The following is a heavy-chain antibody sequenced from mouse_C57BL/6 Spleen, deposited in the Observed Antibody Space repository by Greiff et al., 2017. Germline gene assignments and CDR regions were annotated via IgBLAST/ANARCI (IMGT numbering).Heavy chain of an antibody. D-gene: IGHD2-1*01. Sequence: VPLQQSGPELVKPGASVKMSCKASGYTFTDYNMHWVKQSHGKSLEWIGYINPNNGGTSYNQKFKGKATLTVNKSSSTAYMELRSLTSEDSAVYYCARAYGSAWFAYWGQGTLVTVSA. J-gene: IGHJ3*01. CDR2: INPNNGGT. CDR1: GYTFTDYN. CDR3: ARAYGSAWFAY. V-gene: IGHV1-22*01.